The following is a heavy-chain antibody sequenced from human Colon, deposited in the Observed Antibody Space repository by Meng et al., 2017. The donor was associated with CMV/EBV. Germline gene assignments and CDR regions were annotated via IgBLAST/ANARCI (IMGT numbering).Heavy chain of an antibody. CDR2: MNPNGGDT. V-gene: IGHV1-8*03. J-gene: IGHJ4*02. Sequence: SCKACGYTFTSYDISWVRQATGQGLEWMGWMNPNGGDTGYAQKFRGRVTITRNTSISTDYMELSSLRYEDTAVYYCARGVADHFDYWGQGTLVTVSS. CDR3: ARGVADHFDY. CDR1: GYTFTSYD. D-gene: IGHD6-19*01.